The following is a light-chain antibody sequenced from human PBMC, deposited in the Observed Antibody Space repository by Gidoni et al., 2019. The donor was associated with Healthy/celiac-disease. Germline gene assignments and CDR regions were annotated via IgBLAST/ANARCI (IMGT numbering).Light chain of an antibody. J-gene: IGLJ2*01. CDR2: EVS. V-gene: IGLV2-14*01. Sequence: QSALTQPASVSGSPGPSITISCTGTSSDVGGYNYVSWYQQPPGKATKLMIYEVSNRPSGVSNRFSGSKSGNTASLTISGLQAEDEADYYGSAYTSSSTLVFGGGTKLTVL. CDR3: SAYTSSSTLV. CDR1: SSDVGGYNY.